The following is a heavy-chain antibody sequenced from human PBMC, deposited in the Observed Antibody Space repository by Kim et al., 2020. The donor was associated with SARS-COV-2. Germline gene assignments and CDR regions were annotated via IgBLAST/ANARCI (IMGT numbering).Heavy chain of an antibody. CDR3: ASKIGHFWSGWTLDY. J-gene: IGHJ4*02. D-gene: IGHD3-3*02. CDR2: INSDGSST. V-gene: IGHV3-74*01. Sequence: GGSLRLSCAASGFTFSSYWMHWVRQAPGKGLVWVSRINSDGSSTSYADSVKGRFTISRDNAKNTLYLQMNSLRAEDTAVYYCASKIGHFWSGWTLDYWGQGTLVTVSS. CDR1: GFTFSSYW.